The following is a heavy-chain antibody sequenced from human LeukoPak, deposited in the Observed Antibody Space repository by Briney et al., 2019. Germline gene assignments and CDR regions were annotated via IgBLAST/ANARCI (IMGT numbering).Heavy chain of an antibody. CDR1: GYTFTSYA. V-gene: IGHV7-4-1*02. CDR2: INTNTGNP. Sequence: ASVTVSCKASGYTFTSYAMNWVRQAPGQGLEWMGWINTNTGNPTYAQGFTGRFVFSLDTSVSTAYLQISSLKAEDTAVYYCARDLTYYGSGNSWFDPWGQGTLVTVSS. J-gene: IGHJ5*02. D-gene: IGHD3-10*01. CDR3: ARDLTYYGSGNSWFDP.